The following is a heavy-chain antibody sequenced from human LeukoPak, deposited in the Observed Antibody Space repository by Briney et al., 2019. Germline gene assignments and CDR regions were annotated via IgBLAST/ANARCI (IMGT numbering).Heavy chain of an antibody. J-gene: IGHJ4*02. CDR1: GYTFTSYG. CDR2: ISAYNGNT. Sequence: GASVKVSCKASGYTFTSYGISWVRQAPGQGLEWMGWISAYNGNTNYAQKLQGRVTMTTDTSTSTAYMELRSLRSDDTAVYHCARDLGVVVPAAIDYWGQGTLVTVSS. V-gene: IGHV1-18*01. D-gene: IGHD2-2*01. CDR3: ARDLGVVVPAAIDY.